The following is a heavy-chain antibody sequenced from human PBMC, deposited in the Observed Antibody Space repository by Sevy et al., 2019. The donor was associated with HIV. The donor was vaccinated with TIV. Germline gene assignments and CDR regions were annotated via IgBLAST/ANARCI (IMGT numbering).Heavy chain of an antibody. D-gene: IGHD2-2*01. CDR1: GFTFSSYS. V-gene: IGHV3-48*01. J-gene: IGHJ6*02. CDR3: ARNGGYADYGMDV. Sequence: GGSLRLSCVGSGFTFSSYSMNWVRQAPGKGLEWLSYMNSITSTIYYADSVKGRFTISRDNAKNSGSLQMHSLSAEDTAVYDCARNGGYADYGMDVWGQGTTVTASS. CDR2: MNSITSTI.